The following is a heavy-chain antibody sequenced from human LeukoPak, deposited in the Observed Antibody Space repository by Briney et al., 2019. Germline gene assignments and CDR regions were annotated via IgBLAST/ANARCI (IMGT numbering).Heavy chain of an antibody. D-gene: IGHD2-15*01. J-gene: IGHJ4*02. CDR2: INHSGGT. CDR1: GGSFSSYY. V-gene: IGHV4-34*01. Sequence: PSETLSLTCALYGGSFSSYYWNWIRQPPGKGLEWTAEINHSGGTNYNPSLKSRVTISVDRSKNQFSLKLTSVTAADTAVYYCALFEVVVGSTQDFWGQGTLVTVSS. CDR3: ALFEVVVGSTQDF.